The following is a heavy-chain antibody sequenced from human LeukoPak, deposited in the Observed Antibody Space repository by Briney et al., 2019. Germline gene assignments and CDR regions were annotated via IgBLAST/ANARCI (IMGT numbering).Heavy chain of an antibody. J-gene: IGHJ3*02. D-gene: IGHD2-8*01. Sequence: SQTLSLTCAISGDSVSSNSAAWNWLRQSPSRGLEWLGRTYYRSKWYNDYAVSVKSRITINPDTSKNQFSLQLNSVTPEDTAVYYCARDGPRLYLCAFDIWGQGTMVTVSS. V-gene: IGHV6-1*01. CDR2: TYYRSKWYN. CDR1: GDSVSSNSAA. CDR3: ARDGPRLYLCAFDI.